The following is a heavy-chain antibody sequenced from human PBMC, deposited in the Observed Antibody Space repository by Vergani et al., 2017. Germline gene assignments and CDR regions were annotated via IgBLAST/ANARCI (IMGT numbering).Heavy chain of an antibody. CDR2: ISGSGGST. CDR1: GFTFSSYA. Sequence: EVQLLESGGGLVQPGGSLRLSCAASGFTFSSYAMSWVRQAPGKGLEWVSAISGSGGSTYYADSVKGRFTISRDNAKNSLYLQMNSLRAEDTAVYYCARGSYSAQFDYWGQGTLVTVSS. CDR3: ARGSYSAQFDY. J-gene: IGHJ4*02. D-gene: IGHD1-26*01. V-gene: IGHV3-23*01.